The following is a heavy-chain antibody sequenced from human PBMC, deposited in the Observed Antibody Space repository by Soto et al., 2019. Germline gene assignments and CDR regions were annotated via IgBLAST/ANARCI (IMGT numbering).Heavy chain of an antibody. J-gene: IGHJ4*02. D-gene: IGHD5-18*01. CDR2: INPDGSAT. V-gene: IGHV3-74*01. CDR1: GFIVSSYW. CDR3: GRGGSDSPMAPGY. Sequence: GGSLRLSCAASGFIVSSYWMHWVRKAPGKGLVWVSRINPDGSATNYADSVKGRFTISRDNAKNTLYLQMNSLRAEDTAVFYCGRGGSDSPMAPGYWGQGTLVTVSS.